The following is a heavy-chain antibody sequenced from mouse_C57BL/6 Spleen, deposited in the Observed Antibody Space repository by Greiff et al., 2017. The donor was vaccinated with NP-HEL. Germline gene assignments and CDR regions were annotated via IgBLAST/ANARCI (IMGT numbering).Heavy chain of an antibody. Sequence: VQLQQSGAELVMPGASVKLSCKASGYTFTSYWMHWVKQRPGQGLEWIGEIDPSDSYTNYNQKFKGKSTLTVDKSSSTAYMQLSSLTSEDSAVYDCARSDYGSSLYYYAMDYWGQGTSVTVSS. CDR3: ARSDYGSSLYYYAMDY. CDR2: IDPSDSYT. V-gene: IGHV1-69*01. J-gene: IGHJ4*01. D-gene: IGHD1-1*01. CDR1: GYTFTSYW.